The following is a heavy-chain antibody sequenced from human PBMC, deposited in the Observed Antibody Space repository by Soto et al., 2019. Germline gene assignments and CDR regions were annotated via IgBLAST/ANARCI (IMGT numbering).Heavy chain of an antibody. CDR1: GGTIGDYS. Sequence: QVQLEESGPGLVKPSETLSLICSVSGGTIGDYSWNWIRQPPGQGLEWIGYIFYRGETKYNPSHSRWSRVILSTAKNHVSRTLTSVTAADTAIYYCARGSNSNFEGPSVWGQITQVTASS. J-gene: IGHJ4*02. CDR3: ARGSNSNFEGPSV. CDR2: IFYRGET. V-gene: IGHV4-59*13. D-gene: IGHD4-4*01.